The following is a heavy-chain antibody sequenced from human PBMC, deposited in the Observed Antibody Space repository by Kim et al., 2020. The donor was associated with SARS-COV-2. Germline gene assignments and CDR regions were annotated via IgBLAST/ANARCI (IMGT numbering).Heavy chain of an antibody. CDR3: ARSLQGGIAALGALVT. Sequence: ASVKVSCKASGYTFTSYGISWVRQAPGQGLEWMGWISAYNGNTNYAQKLQGRVTMTTDTSTSTAYMELRSLRSDDTAVYYCARSLQGGIAALGALVTWGQGTLVTVSS. CDR2: ISAYNGNT. CDR1: GYTFTSYG. J-gene: IGHJ5*02. D-gene: IGHD6-6*01. V-gene: IGHV1-18*01.